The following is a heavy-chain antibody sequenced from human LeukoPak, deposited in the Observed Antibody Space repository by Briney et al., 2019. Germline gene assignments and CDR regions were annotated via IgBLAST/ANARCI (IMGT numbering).Heavy chain of an antibody. Sequence: GGSLRLSCTVSGFTLSSYDMASFRQAPGKGLEWVSSIGYGGSDTHYADSVKGRFTISRDNSKNTLYLQMNSLRAEDTAVYYCARAGNIRFDYWGQGTLVTVSS. CDR2: IGYGGSDT. CDR3: ARAGNIRFDY. CDR1: GFTLSSYD. J-gene: IGHJ4*02. D-gene: IGHD1/OR15-1a*01. V-gene: IGHV3-23*01.